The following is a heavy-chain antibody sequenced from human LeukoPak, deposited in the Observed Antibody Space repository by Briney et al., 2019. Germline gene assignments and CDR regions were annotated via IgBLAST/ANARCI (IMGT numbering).Heavy chain of an antibody. CDR2: INHSEGT. CDR1: GGSFSGNY. Sequence: PSETLSLTCAVYGGSFSGNYWSWIRQPPGKGLEWIGEINHSEGTNYNPSLKSRVTISVDTSKNQFSLRLRSVTAADTAVYYCARGRYVDTGTTDYFDYWGQGTLVTVSS. J-gene: IGHJ4*02. D-gene: IGHD1-1*01. CDR3: ARGRYVDTGTTDYFDY. V-gene: IGHV4-34*01.